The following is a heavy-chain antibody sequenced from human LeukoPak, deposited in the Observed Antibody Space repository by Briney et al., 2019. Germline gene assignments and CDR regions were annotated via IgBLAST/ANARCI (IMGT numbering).Heavy chain of an antibody. V-gene: IGHV1-2*02. D-gene: IGHD3-10*01. J-gene: IGHJ4*02. CDR1: GYTFTGYY. CDR3: ARQRHTYYYGSGSYYNRGYLGY. Sequence: GASVKVSCKASGYTFTGYYMHWVRQAPAQGLEWMGWINPNSCGTNYAPKFHGRVTMTRETSISTAYMELSRLRSAHTAVYYCARQRHTYYYGSGSYYNRGYLGYWGQGTLATVSS. CDR2: INPNSCGT.